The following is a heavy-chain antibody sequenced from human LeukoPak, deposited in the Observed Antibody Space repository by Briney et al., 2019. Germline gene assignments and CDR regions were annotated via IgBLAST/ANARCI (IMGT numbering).Heavy chain of an antibody. CDR1: GFTVSSNY. D-gene: IGHD3-3*01. CDR3: AKDTIFGLVIKGNDAFDI. V-gene: IGHV3-30*02. J-gene: IGHJ3*02. Sequence: QSGGSLRLSCAASGFTVSSNYMSWVRQAPGKGLEWVAFIQYDGSDKTYADSVKGRFTISRDNSENTLYLQMGSLRAEDTAAYFCAKDTIFGLVIKGNDAFDIWGQGTMVTVSS. CDR2: IQYDGSDK.